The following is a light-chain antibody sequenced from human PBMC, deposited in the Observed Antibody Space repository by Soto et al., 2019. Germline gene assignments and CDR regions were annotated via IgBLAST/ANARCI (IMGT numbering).Light chain of an antibody. J-gene: IGLJ1*01. V-gene: IGLV2-14*01. CDR2: DVS. CDR1: SSDVGGYNY. Sequence: QSVLTQPASVSGSPGQSITISCTGTSSDVGGYNYVSWYQQHPGKAPKLMIYDVSNRPSGVSNRFSGSKSGNTASLTISGLQAEDEADSYCSSYTSSSTLWVFGTGTKVTVL. CDR3: SSYTSSSTLWV.